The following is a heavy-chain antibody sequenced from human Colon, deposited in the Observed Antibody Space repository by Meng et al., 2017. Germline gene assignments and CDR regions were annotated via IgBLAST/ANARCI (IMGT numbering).Heavy chain of an antibody. J-gene: IGHJ4*02. V-gene: IGHV4-4*02. CDR3: GRDQGRQLINH. CDR2: VYHRGDT. Sequence: QGRLQESGPGLVKPSGTLSPTCAVSGYSVSLDIWWSWVRQPPGKGLEWIGEVYHRGDTNYNPSLKSRVVISVDRSKNQFSLNLSSVTAADTAVYYCGRDQGRQLINHWGQGTLVTVSS. CDR1: GYSVSLDIW. D-gene: IGHD1-1*01.